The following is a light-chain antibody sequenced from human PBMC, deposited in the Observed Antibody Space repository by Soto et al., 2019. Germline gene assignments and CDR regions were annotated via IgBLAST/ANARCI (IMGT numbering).Light chain of an antibody. V-gene: IGKV1-33*01. CDR1: QDIMYH. CDR2: DVS. CDR3: QHYDHLPPLT. J-gene: IGKJ4*01. Sequence: DIQMIQSPSSLSASVGDRVTTTCQASQDIMYHLNWYQQKPGKAPKLLIYDVSDLETGVPSRFNGSGSWTHFSLTISSLQPEDVAIYYCQHYDHLPPLTFGGGTRVQIK.